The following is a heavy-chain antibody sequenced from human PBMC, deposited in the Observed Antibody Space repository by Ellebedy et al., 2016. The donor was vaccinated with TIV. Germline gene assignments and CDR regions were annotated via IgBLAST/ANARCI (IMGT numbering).Heavy chain of an antibody. CDR2: ISPYNGNP. J-gene: IGHJ3*01. D-gene: IGHD1-26*01. V-gene: IGHV1-18*01. CDR3: PGRLEGATPDAFYV. CDR1: RTYT. Sequence: AASVKVSCKASRTYTINWLRQVPGHGLAWKGSISPYNGNPDYALHLQGRVTMTIDTSTTTAYMELRSLRSDDTAIYFCPGRLEGATPDAFYVWGQGTMVTVSS.